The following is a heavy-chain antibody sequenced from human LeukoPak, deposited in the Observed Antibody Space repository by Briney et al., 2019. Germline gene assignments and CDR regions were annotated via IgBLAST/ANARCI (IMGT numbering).Heavy chain of an antibody. D-gene: IGHD5-18*01. CDR2: VTYTRVAK. V-gene: IGHV3-23*01. J-gene: IGHJ3*02. CDR3: AKDFREFGSSSSYSSFDT. CDR1: GFTFRSFA. Sequence: GGSLTLSCAASGFTFRSFAVSWVRQAPGKGLEWVSDVTYTRVAKYYPHCVKGRFTISRDDSQKILYLPMNGLTAEHEAGDLVAKDFREFGSSSSYSSFDTWGQGTMVTVSS.